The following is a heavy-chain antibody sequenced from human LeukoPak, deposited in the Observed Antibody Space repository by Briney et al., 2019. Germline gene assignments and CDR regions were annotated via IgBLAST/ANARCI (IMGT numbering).Heavy chain of an antibody. Sequence: SETLSLTCTVSGGSISSYYWSWIRQPPGRGLEWIAYIYYTGSTNYNPSLKSRVTISVDTSKNQFSLKLSSVTAADTAVYYCARHFGDAYRRSFDFWGRGTLVTVSS. CDR1: GGSISSYY. V-gene: IGHV4-59*08. CDR3: ARHFGDAYRRSFDF. J-gene: IGHJ4*02. D-gene: IGHD5-24*01. CDR2: IYYTGST.